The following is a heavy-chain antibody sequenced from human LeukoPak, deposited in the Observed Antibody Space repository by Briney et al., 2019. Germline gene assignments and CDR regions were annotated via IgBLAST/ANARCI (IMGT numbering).Heavy chain of an antibody. D-gene: IGHD2-21*01. J-gene: IGHJ6*03. CDR2: ILHSGYT. CDR1: GGSLGRSNTY. CDR3: ARHRGGGGYHYMDV. V-gene: IGHV4-39*01. Sequence: SETLSLTCTVSGGSLGRSNTYWGWIRQTPGKGLEWLGTILHSGYTYNNPSLKSRVTMSVDSSKNQFSLSLSSVTAADTAVYFCARHRGGGGYHYMDVWGKGTTVIVSS.